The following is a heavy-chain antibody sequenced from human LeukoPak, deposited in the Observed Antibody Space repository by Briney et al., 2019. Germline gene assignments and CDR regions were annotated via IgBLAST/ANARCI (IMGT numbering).Heavy chain of an antibody. D-gene: IGHD3-16*01. CDR2: MRLDGSNK. J-gene: IGHJ4*02. Sequence: AGGSLRLSCAASGFTFSSYGMHWVRQAPGKGLEWVAFMRLDGSNKYYADSVKGRFTISRDNSKNTLHLQMNSLRADDTAVYYRAKDTPLCYFDYWGQGTLVTVSS. V-gene: IGHV3-30*02. CDR3: AKDTPLCYFDY. CDR1: GFTFSSYG.